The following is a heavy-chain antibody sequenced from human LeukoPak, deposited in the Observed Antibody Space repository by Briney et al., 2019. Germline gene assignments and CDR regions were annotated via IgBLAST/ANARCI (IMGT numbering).Heavy chain of an antibody. Sequence: GGSLRLSCAASGFTFSTYAMSWVRQAPGKGVEWVSAISGSGSKTSVKGRFTISRGNSKNTLYLQMNSLRAEDTAVYYCAKDESVSGWWRGYFDYWGQGTLVTVSS. D-gene: IGHD6-19*01. CDR3: AKDESVSGWWRGYFDY. V-gene: IGHV3-23*01. CDR1: GFTFSTYA. CDR2: ISGSGSKT. J-gene: IGHJ4*02.